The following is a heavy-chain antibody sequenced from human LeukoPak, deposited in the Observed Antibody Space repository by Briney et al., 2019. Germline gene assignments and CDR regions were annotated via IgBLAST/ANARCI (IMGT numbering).Heavy chain of an antibody. CDR1: GLTFRNYA. Sequence: GGSLRLSCAASGLTFRNYAMSWVRQAPGKGLEWVSVICANDGNTYYADAVKGRFTISRDNSKDTLYLQMDSLRAEDTAVYYCARVKIAAAGTNWFDPWGQGTLVTVSS. J-gene: IGHJ5*02. CDR3: ARVKIAAAGTNWFDP. V-gene: IGHV3-23*01. CDR2: ICANDGNT. D-gene: IGHD6-13*01.